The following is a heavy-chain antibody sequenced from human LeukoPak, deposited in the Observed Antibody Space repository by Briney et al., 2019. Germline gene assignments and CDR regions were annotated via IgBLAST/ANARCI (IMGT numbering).Heavy chain of an antibody. CDR1: GGSISSYF. V-gene: IGHV4-59*01. D-gene: IGHD5-18*01. J-gene: IGHJ4*02. CDR3: ARSDSSGYSYGFYY. CDR2: IYSSGST. Sequence: SETLSLTCTVSGGSISSYFWSWIRQPPGKGLEWIGYIYSSGSTNYNPSVKSRVTISLDTSKSQFSLRLTSVTAADTAVYYCARSDSSGYSYGFYYWGQGTLVTVSS.